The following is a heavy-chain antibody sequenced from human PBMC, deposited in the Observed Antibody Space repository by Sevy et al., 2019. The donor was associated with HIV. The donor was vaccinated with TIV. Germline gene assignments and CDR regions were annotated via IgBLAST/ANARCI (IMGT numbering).Heavy chain of an antibody. CDR3: VKAIYKDDSA. Sequence: GGSLRLSCAAPGLFFSAYWMTWVRQAPGKGLEWVSNINEDGSQINYVHSVRGRFTISRDNTKNSLYLQMNSLRVEDSATYYCVKAIYKDDSAWGQGTLVTVSS. J-gene: IGHJ4*02. V-gene: IGHV3-7*03. D-gene: IGHD1-1*01. CDR1: GLFFSAYW. CDR2: INEDGSQI.